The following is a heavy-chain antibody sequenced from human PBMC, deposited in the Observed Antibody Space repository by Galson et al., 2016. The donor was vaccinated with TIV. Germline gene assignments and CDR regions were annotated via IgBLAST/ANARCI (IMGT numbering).Heavy chain of an antibody. Sequence: SVKVSCKVSGHTLKELNIQWVRQAPGKGLEWMGGFDPEDGQTTYTQKLQGRVTMTEDTSTDTAYMELSSLRSDDTAVYYCAKDLAFGYWNVLSGLDSWGLGTLVTVSS. CDR2: FDPEDGQT. J-gene: IGHJ4*02. CDR1: GHTLKELN. D-gene: IGHD3-3*02. V-gene: IGHV1-24*01. CDR3: AKDLAFGYWNVLSGLDS.